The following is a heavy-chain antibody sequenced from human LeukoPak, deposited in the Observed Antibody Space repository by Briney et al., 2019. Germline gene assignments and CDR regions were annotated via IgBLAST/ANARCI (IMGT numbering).Heavy chain of an antibody. Sequence: SETLSLTCTVSGGSISSYYWSWIRQPPGKGLEWIGYIHYSGSTNYNPSLKSRVTISVDTSKNQFSLKLSSVTAADTAVYYCARHGSSGPFDYWGQGTLVTVSS. J-gene: IGHJ4*02. D-gene: IGHD6-19*01. CDR1: GGSISSYY. CDR3: ARHGSSGPFDY. CDR2: IHYSGST. V-gene: IGHV4-59*08.